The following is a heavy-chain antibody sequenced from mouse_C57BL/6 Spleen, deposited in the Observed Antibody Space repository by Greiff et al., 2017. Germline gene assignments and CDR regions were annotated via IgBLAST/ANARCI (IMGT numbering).Heavy chain of an antibody. J-gene: IGHJ2*01. Sequence: EVQLQQSGPELVKPGASVKISCKASGYTFTDYYMNWVKQSHGKSLEWIGDINPNNGGTSYNQKFKGKATLTVDKSTSTAYMELGSLTSEDSAVDYCARCDYWGQGTTLTVSS. CDR1: GYTFTDYY. V-gene: IGHV1-26*01. CDR2: INPNNGGT. CDR3: ARCDY.